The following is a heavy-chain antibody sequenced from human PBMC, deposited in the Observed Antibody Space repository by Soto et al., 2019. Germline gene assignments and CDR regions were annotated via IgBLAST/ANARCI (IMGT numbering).Heavy chain of an antibody. J-gene: IGHJ5*01. D-gene: IGHD3-22*01. Sequence: QVQLQQWGAGLLKPSETLSLTCAVYGGSFSGHSWTWIRQSPGKGLEWMGDINHSGRVNYSPSLKSRVTISLETSKNQFSLTLSAVTAADTAMYYCSTRAYDTNGYYRFDPWGQGTLVTVSS. V-gene: IGHV4-34*01. CDR2: INHSGRV. CDR3: STRAYDTNGYYRFDP. CDR1: GGSFSGHS.